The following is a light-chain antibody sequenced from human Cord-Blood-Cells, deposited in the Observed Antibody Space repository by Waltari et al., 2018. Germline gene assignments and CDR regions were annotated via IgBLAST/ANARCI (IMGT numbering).Light chain of an antibody. J-gene: IGLJ2*01. CDR3: SSYTSSSTLV. CDR1: RSDVGVYNY. Sequence: QSALTQPASVSGSPGQSITISCPGTRSDVGVYNYVSWYQQHPGKAPKLMIYDVSNRPSGVSNRFSGSKSGNTASLTISGLQAEDEADYYCSSYTSSSTLVFGGGTKLTVL. CDR2: DVS. V-gene: IGLV2-14*01.